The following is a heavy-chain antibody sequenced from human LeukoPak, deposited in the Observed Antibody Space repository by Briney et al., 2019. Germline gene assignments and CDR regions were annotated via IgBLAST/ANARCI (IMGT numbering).Heavy chain of an antibody. CDR1: GFTFSDCY. D-gene: IGHD3-22*01. Sequence: GGSLRLSCAASGFTFSDCYMSRIRQAPGKGLEWVSYISSSGSTIYYADSVKGRFTISRDNAKNSLYLQMNSLRAEDTAVYYCARDSRGYYDSRGNYWGQGTLVTVSS. CDR2: ISSSGSTI. J-gene: IGHJ4*02. V-gene: IGHV3-11*01. CDR3: ARDSRGYYDSRGNY.